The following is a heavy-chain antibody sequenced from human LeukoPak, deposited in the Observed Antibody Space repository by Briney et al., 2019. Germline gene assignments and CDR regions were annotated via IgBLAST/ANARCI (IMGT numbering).Heavy chain of an antibody. V-gene: IGHV5-51*01. CDR3: SKHNYCMAF. CDR2: IYAGDSDT. J-gene: IGHJ6*02. Sequence: GESLKISCSPSGTIFTNSLNHLVRQMPGKGLEWMGIIYAGDSDTRYSPSFQGQVIISVDKSISTAFLQWSSLKASDTAIYYCSKHNYCMAFWGQGTTVTVSS. CDR1: GTIFTNSL.